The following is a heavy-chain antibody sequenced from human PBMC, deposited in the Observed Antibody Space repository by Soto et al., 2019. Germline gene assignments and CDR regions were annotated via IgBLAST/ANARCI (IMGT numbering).Heavy chain of an antibody. V-gene: IGHV1-69*08. Sequence: QVQLVQSGAEVKKPGSSVKVSCKASGGTFSIYTISWVRQAPGQGLEWMGRIIPILAIANYAQKFQGRVTITADKSTSTAYMELSSLRSEDTAVYYCARDEGYCSSTRCYVLDYWGQGTLVTVSS. CDR1: GGTFSIYT. CDR2: IIPILAIA. CDR3: ARDEGYCSSTRCYVLDY. J-gene: IGHJ4*02. D-gene: IGHD2-2*01.